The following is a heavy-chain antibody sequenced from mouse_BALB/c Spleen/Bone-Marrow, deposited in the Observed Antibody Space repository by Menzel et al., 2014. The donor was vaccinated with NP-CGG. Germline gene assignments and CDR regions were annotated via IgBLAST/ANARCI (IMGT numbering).Heavy chain of an antibody. CDR3: ARYGNYDAMDY. J-gene: IGHJ4*01. Sequence: QVQLKDSGAELVKPGASVKLPCKASGYTFTSYWMHWVKQRPGQGLEWIGEINPSNGRTNYNETFKSKATLTVDKSSTTAYMQLSSLTSDDSAVYYCARYGNYDAMDYWGQGTSATVSS. V-gene: IGHV1S81*02. CDR1: GYTFTSYW. CDR2: INPSNGRT. D-gene: IGHD2-1*01.